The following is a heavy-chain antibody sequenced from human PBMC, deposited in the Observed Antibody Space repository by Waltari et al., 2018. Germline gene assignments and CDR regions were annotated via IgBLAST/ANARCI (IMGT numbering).Heavy chain of an antibody. V-gene: IGHV3-7*03. J-gene: IGHJ5*02. CDR3: AREGITLGAFDP. D-gene: IGHD1-20*01. CDR1: GFTFSTFW. CDR2: INQDGSDK. Sequence: EAQLVESGGDLVQRGGSLRLSCVASGFTFSTFWMSWVRQSPGKGLEWVANINQDGSDKFYMDSVKGRFTISRDNAKNSLFLEMNSLRGDDTAVYFCAREGITLGAFDPWGQGTLVTVSS.